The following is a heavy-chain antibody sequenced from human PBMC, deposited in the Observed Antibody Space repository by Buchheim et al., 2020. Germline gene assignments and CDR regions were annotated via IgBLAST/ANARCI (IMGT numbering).Heavy chain of an antibody. CDR3: AKDQMRSRSTGFYFGMDV. Sequence: EVHLLESGGGLVQPGGSLRLSCAASGFSFNNYAMNWVRQAPGKGLEWVSGILGSGGGPYYADSVKGRFTISRDNSRNTLYLHVNGLRAEDTAVYYCAKDQMRSRSTGFYFGMDVWGQGTT. J-gene: IGHJ6*02. D-gene: IGHD1-14*01. CDR2: ILGSGGGP. CDR1: GFSFNNYA. V-gene: IGHV3-23*01.